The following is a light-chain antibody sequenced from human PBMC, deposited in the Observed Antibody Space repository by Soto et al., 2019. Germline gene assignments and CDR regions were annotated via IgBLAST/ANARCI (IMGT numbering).Light chain of an antibody. J-gene: IGLJ2*01. V-gene: IGLV1-51*01. CDR2: DNN. CDR1: SSNIGGNT. Sequence: QSALTQPPSLSGTPGQRVTISCSGSSSNIGGNTVHWYQHLPGTAPKLLIYDNNKRPSGIPDRFSGSKSGTSGTLDITGLQTGDEADYYCATWDGSLPGEVFGGGTKLTVL. CDR3: ATWDGSLPGEV.